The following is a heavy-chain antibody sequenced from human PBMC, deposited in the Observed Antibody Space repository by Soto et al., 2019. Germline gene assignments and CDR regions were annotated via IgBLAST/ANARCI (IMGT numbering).Heavy chain of an antibody. V-gene: IGHV3-23*01. Sequence: HPGGSLRLSCAASGFTFSSYAMSWVRQAPGKGLEWVSAISGSGGSTYYADSVKGRFTISRDNSKNTLYLQMNSLRAEDTAVYYCASSLDYGDPYYYYGMNVWGQGTTVTVSS. CDR3: ASSLDYGDPYYYYGMNV. J-gene: IGHJ6*02. D-gene: IGHD4-17*01. CDR1: GFTFSSYA. CDR2: ISGSGGST.